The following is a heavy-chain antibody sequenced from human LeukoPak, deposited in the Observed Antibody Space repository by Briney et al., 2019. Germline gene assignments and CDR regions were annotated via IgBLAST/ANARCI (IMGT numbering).Heavy chain of an antibody. J-gene: IGHJ4*02. V-gene: IGHV3-11*04. CDR2: ISGSGGDI. Sequence: GGSLRLSCSASGFVFSDFYMSWIRQTPGKGLEWISYISGSGGDIYYGDSVKGRFTISRDNSKDSLFLQMDSLRDDDTAVYYCGRERVSAYDYWGQGTLVTVSS. CDR1: GFVFSDFY. CDR3: GRERVSAYDY.